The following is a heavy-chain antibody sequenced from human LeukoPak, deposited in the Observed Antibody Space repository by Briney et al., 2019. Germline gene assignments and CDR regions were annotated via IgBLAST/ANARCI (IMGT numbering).Heavy chain of an antibody. D-gene: IGHD1-26*01. J-gene: IGHJ4*02. CDR2: ISSSSSTI. V-gene: IGHV3-48*01. CDR1: GFTFSSYS. Sequence: PTGGTLRLSCAASGFTFSSYSMNWVRQAPGKGLEWVSYISSSSSTIYYADSVKGRFTISRDNAKNSLYLQMNSLRAEDTAVYYCVRVEEVGATNFDYWGQGTLVTVSS. CDR3: VRVEEVGATNFDY.